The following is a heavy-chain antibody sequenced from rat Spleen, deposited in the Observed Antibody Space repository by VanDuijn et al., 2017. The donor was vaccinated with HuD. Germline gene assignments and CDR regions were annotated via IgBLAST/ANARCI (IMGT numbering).Heavy chain of an antibody. CDR1: GFSLTTYN. CDR3: TRRGVITTTFDH. Sequence: QVQLKESGPGLVQPSETLSLTCTVSGFSLTTYNVHWVRQPPGKGLEWMGVMWSGGSADYNSALKSRLSISRDTSKSQVFLKMNSLQTDDTAIYFCTRRGVITTTFDHWGQGVMVTVSS. J-gene: IGHJ2*01. V-gene: IGHV2-45*01. D-gene: IGHD1-10*01. CDR2: MWSGGSA.